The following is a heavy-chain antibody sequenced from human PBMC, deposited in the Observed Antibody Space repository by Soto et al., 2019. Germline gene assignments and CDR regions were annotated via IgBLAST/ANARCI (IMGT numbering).Heavy chain of an antibody. V-gene: IGHV3-30*18. D-gene: IGHD6-19*01. Sequence: GGSLRLSCAASGFTFSSYGMHWVRQAPGKGLEWVAVISYDGSNKYYADSVKGRFTISRDNSKNTLYLQMNSLRAEDTALYYCAKDQGSGRAHYYCYGMDVWGQGTTVTVSS. CDR2: ISYDGSNK. J-gene: IGHJ6*02. CDR1: GFTFSSYG. CDR3: AKDQGSGRAHYYCYGMDV.